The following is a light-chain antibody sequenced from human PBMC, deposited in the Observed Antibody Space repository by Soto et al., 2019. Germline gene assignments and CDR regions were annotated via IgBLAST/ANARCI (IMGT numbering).Light chain of an antibody. V-gene: IGKV3-20*01. Sequence: EIVLTQSPGTLSLSPGESATLSCRASQRVASSHIAWYRQKPGEAPWLRIYGASTEATGITDKFSCSGSGTDFSLTISRLEAEDSAVYYCQHYGSSPPYPFGQGTKLKIK. CDR1: QRVASSH. CDR2: GAS. J-gene: IGKJ2*01. CDR3: QHYGSSPPYP.